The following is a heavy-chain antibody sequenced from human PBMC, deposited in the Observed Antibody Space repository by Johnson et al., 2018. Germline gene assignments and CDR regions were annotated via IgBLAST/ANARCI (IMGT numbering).Heavy chain of an antibody. D-gene: IGHD2-15*01. CDR3: ARGYGSGGSCYHDDFDI. V-gene: IGHV4-59*01. CDR1: GGSISSYY. J-gene: IGHJ3*02. Sequence: QVQPQESGPGLVKPSETXSLTCTVSGGSISSYYWSWIRQPPGKGLAWIGYIYYSGSTNYNPPLKTRVTIPVDRSKNQFSLKLSSGTAADTAVYYGARGYGSGGSCYHDDFDIWGQGTMVTVSS. CDR2: IYYSGST.